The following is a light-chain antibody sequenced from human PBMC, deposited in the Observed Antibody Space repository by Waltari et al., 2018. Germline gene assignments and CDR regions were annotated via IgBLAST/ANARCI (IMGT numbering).Light chain of an antibody. CDR1: QGIRSY. Sequence: IQFTQSPSPLSASVADRLPITCRASQGIRSYLAWYQQKPGKAPKLLIYTASTWQSGVPSRFSGSGSGTDCTLTVSSLQPEDFATYYCQQVYSSPRTFGQGTRLEIK. V-gene: IGKV1-9*01. J-gene: IGKJ5*01. CDR3: QQVYSSPRT. CDR2: TAS.